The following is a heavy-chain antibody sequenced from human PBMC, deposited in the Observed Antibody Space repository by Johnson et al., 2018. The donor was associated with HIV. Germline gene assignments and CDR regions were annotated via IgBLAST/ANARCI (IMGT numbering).Heavy chain of an antibody. V-gene: IGHV3-30*04. Sequence: QVQLVESGGGVVQPGRSLRLSCAASGFTFSSYAMHWVRQAPGKGLEWVAIISYDGSYKFYADSVKGRFTISRDNSKHTLYLQMNSLRAEDTAVYYCARPSVMTTLTTTPWAFNIWGQGTMVTVSS. J-gene: IGHJ3*02. CDR3: ARPSVMTTLTTTPWAFNI. CDR1: GFTFSSYA. D-gene: IGHD4-17*01. CDR2: ISYDGSYK.